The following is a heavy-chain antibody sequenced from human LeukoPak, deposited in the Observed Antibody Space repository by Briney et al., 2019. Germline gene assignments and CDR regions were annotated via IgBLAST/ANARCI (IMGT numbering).Heavy chain of an antibody. CDR3: AKESSSWLDAFDI. CDR1: GFTFDDYA. CDR2: ISWNSGSK. D-gene: IGHD6-13*01. Sequence: GGSLRLSCAASGFTFDDYAMHWVRQAPGKGLEWVSGISWNSGSKGYADSVKGRFTISRDNAKNSLYLQMNSLRAEDTALYYCAKESSSWLDAFDIWGQGTMITVSS. V-gene: IGHV3-9*01. J-gene: IGHJ3*02.